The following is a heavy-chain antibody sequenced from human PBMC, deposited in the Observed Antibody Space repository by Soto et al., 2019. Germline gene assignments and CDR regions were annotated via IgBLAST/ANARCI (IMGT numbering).Heavy chain of an antibody. CDR3: ARAGVDSNYVFDY. Sequence: GASVKVSCKASGYTFTSYAMHWVRQAPGQRLEWMGWINAGNGNTKYSQKFQGRVTITRDTSASTAYMELSSLRSEDTAVYYCARAGVDSNYVFDYWGQGTLVTVSS. V-gene: IGHV1-3*01. D-gene: IGHD4-4*01. CDR1: GYTFTSYA. J-gene: IGHJ4*02. CDR2: INAGNGNT.